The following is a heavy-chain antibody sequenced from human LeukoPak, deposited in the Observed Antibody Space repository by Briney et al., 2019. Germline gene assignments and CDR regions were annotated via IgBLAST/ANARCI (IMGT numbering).Heavy chain of an antibody. CDR2: IVVGSGNT. CDR1: GFTLTSSA. D-gene: IGHD2-15*01. V-gene: IGHV1-58*02. CDR3: AAALPGYYYYGMDV. Sequence: SVKVSCKASGFTLTSSAMQWVRQARGQRLEWIGWIVVGSGNTNYAQKFQERVTITRDMSTSTAYMELSSLRSEDTAVYYCAAALPGYYYYGMDVWGQGTTVTVSS. J-gene: IGHJ6*02.